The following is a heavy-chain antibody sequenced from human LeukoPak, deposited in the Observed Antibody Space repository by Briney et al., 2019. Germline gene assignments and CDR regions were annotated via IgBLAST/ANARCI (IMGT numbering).Heavy chain of an antibody. CDR2: IYPGDSDT. Sequence: GESLKISCKGSGYSFTSYWIGWVRQMPGKGLEWMGIIYPGDSDTRYSPSFQGQVTISADKSISTAYLQWSSLKASDTAMYYRASPGNYDSSGYYHGPLGYWGQGTLVTVSS. D-gene: IGHD3-22*01. CDR3: ASPGNYDSSGYYHGPLGY. J-gene: IGHJ4*02. CDR1: GYSFTSYW. V-gene: IGHV5-51*01.